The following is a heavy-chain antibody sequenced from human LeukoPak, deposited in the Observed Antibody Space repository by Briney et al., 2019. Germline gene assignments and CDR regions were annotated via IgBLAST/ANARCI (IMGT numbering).Heavy chain of an antibody. J-gene: IGHJ4*02. CDR3: ATGGYSSGWYTPQYYFDY. D-gene: IGHD6-19*01. CDR2: IIPIFGTA. V-gene: IGHV1-69*05. Sequence: SVKVPCKASGGTFSSYAISWVRQAPGQGLEWMGGIIPIFGTANYAQKFQGGVTITTGESTSTAYMELSSLRSEDTAVYYCATGGYSSGWYTPQYYFDYWGQGTLVTVSS. CDR1: GGTFSSYA.